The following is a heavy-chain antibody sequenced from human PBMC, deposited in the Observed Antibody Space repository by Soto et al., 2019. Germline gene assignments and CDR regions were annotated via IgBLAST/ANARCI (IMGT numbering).Heavy chain of an antibody. CDR1: CGSFSGYY. D-gene: IGHD5-18*01. CDR3: ARGLGYSYGHTALDY. J-gene: IGHJ4*02. V-gene: IGHV4-34*01. CDR2: INHSGST. Sequence: QVQLQQWGAGLLKPSETLSLTCAVYCGSFSGYYWSWIRQPPGKGLEWIVEINHSGSTNHNPSLKSRVTISVVTSKNQFSLKLSSVTAADTAVYYCARGLGYSYGHTALDYWGQGTLVTVSS.